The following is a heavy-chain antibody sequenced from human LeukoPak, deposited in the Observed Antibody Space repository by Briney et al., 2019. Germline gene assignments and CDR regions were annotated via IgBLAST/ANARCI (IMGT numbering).Heavy chain of an antibody. CDR1: GFAFSSYW. J-gene: IGHJ4*02. D-gene: IGHD1-26*01. CDR2: IKQDGGEN. Sequence: GGSLRLTCVASGFAFSSYWMSWIRQAPGKGLEWVANIKQDGGENYYVDSVNSRFTISRDNAKNSLFLQMNSLRVEYTAVYYCARLGGSYYTYWGQGTLVTVSS. V-gene: IGHV3-7*01. CDR3: ARLGGSYYTY.